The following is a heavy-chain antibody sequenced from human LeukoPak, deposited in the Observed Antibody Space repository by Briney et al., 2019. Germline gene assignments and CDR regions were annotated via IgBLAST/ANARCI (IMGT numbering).Heavy chain of an antibody. V-gene: IGHV3-11*04. CDR3: ARVGRRYCDILTGYYSDY. Sequence: GGSLRLSCAASGFTFSDYYMSWIRQAPGKGLEWVSYISSSGNIIYYADSVKGRFTISRDNSKNTLYLQMNSLRAEDTAVYYCARVGRRYCDILTGYYSDYWGQGTLVTVSS. D-gene: IGHD3-9*01. CDR1: GFTFSDYY. J-gene: IGHJ4*02. CDR2: ISSSGNII.